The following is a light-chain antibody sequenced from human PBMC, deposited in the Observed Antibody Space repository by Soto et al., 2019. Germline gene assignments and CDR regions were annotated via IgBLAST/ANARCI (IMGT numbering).Light chain of an antibody. CDR2: RNN. CDR1: SSNIGSNF. CDR3: AVWDDGLSGYV. Sequence: QSVLTQPPSASGTPGQRVTISCSGSSSNIGSNFVYWYQQLPGTAPKLLIYRNNQRPSGVPDRLSGSKSGTSASLAISGLRSEDEADYYCAVWDDGLSGYVFGTGTKVTVL. J-gene: IGLJ1*01. V-gene: IGLV1-47*01.